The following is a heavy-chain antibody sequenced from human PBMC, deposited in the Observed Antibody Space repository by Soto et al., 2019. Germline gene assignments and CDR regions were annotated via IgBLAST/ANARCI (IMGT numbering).Heavy chain of an antibody. CDR3: ASSRYYDSSGPLGAFDI. CDR1: GGTFSSYA. J-gene: IGHJ3*02. CDR2: IIPIFGTA. V-gene: IGHV1-69*06. D-gene: IGHD3-22*01. Sequence: QVQLVQSGAEVKKPGSSVKVSCKASGGTFSSYAISWVRQAPGQGLEWMGGIIPIFGTANYAQKFQGRVTITGDKSTSTAYMELSSLRSEDTAVYYCASSRYYDSSGPLGAFDIWGQGTMVTVSS.